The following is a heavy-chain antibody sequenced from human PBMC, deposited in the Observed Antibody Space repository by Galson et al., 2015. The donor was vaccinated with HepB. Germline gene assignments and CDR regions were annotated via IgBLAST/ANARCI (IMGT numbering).Heavy chain of an antibody. D-gene: IGHD3-10*01. Sequence: SLRLSCAASGFTFSTYGMHWVRQAPGKGLEWVAVISYDGRNKYYADSVKGRFTISRDNSKNTLYLQMNSLRAEDTAVYYCAKDQGKYIELPLYYYGLDVWGQGTTVTVSS. CDR1: GFTFSTYG. CDR3: AKDQGKYIELPLYYYGLDV. CDR2: ISYDGRNK. V-gene: IGHV3-30*18. J-gene: IGHJ6*02.